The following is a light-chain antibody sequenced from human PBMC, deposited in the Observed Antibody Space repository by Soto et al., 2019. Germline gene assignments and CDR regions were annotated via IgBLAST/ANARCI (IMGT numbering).Light chain of an antibody. J-gene: IGKJ5*01. Sequence: EILITQSPATLSVSPGERGTLPCRASQSVSSSLAWYQQKPGQAPRLIIYGASTRAVGIPARFSGSGSGTEFTLTISSLQSEDFAVYYCQQYNNWHPISVGQGTRLEI. CDR3: QQYNNWHPIS. V-gene: IGKV3-15*01. CDR2: GAS. CDR1: QSVSSS.